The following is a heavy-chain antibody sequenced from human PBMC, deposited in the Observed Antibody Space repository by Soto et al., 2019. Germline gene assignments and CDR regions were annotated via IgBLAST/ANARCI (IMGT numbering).Heavy chain of an antibody. CDR2: INHSGST. CDR3: ARGAITIFGVVTNYGMDV. V-gene: IGHV4-34*01. J-gene: IGHJ6*02. Sequence: PSETLSLTCAVYGGSFSGYYWSWIRQPPGKGLEWIGEINHSGSTNYNPSLKSRVTVSVDTSKNQFSLKLSSVTAADTAVYYCARGAITIFGVVTNYGMDVWGQGTTVTVSS. D-gene: IGHD3-3*01. CDR1: GGSFSGYY.